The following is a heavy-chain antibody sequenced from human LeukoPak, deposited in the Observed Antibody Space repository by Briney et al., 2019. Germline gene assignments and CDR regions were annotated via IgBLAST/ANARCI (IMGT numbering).Heavy chain of an antibody. CDR2: INPSSGGT. J-gene: IGHJ4*02. D-gene: IGHD5-12*01. V-gene: IGHV1-2*02. CDR1: GYTFTGYY. CDR3: AREVDIVATTPLLFDF. Sequence: ASVKVSCKASGYTFTGYYMHWVRQAPGQGLEWMGWINPSSGGTNYAQKFQGRVTMTRDTSISTAYMELSRLRSDDTAVYYCAREVDIVATTPLLFDFWGQGTLVTVSS.